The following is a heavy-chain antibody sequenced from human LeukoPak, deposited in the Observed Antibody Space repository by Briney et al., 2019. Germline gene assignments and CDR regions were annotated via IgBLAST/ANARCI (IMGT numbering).Heavy chain of an antibody. CDR3: AVSAAALFDP. V-gene: IGHV4-59*12. CDR2: IYYSGST. CDR1: GGSISSYY. D-gene: IGHD6-6*01. J-gene: IGHJ5*02. Sequence: SETLSLTCTVSGGSISSYYWSWIRQPPGKGLEWIGYIYYSGSTNYNPSLKSRVTISVDTSKNQFSLMLNSVTAADTAVYYCAVSAAALFDPWGQGTLVTVSS.